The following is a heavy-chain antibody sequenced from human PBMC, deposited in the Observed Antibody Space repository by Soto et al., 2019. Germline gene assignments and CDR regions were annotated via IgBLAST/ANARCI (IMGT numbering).Heavy chain of an antibody. Sequence: SVKVSCKASGFTFSSSAVQWVRQARGQRLEWIGWIVVGSGNTNYAQKFQERVTITRDMSTSTAYMELSSLRSEDTAVYYCAADSSSSPPYYYGTDVWGQGTTVTVSS. V-gene: IGHV1-58*01. D-gene: IGHD6-6*01. CDR2: IVVGSGNT. CDR1: GFTFSSSA. CDR3: AADSSSSPPYYYGTDV. J-gene: IGHJ6*02.